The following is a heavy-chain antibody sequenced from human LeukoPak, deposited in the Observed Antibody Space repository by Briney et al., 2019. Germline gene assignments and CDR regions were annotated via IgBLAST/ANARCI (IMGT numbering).Heavy chain of an antibody. CDR2: ISSSGSTI. J-gene: IGHJ4*02. V-gene: IGHV3-11*01. D-gene: IGHD3-10*01. CDR3: ARDPNYYGSGSYLDY. CDR1: GFAFSDYY. Sequence: GGSLRLSCAASGFAFSDYYMSWIRQAPGKGLEWVSYISSSGSTIYYADSVKGRFTISRDNAKNSLYLQMNSLRAEDTAVYYCARDPNYYGSGSYLDYWGQGTLVTVSS.